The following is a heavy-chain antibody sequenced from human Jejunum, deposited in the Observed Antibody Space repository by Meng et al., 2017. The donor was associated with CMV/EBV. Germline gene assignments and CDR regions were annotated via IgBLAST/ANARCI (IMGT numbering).Heavy chain of an antibody. V-gene: IGHV3-30-3*01. D-gene: IGHD2-15*01. CDR2: ISYAGTNI. CDR1: SRNC. J-gene: IGHJ4*02. Sequence: SRNCMSWVRQAPGKGLEWVSIISYAGTNIKYADSLEGRFTISRDNSKNTLYLQLDSLRPEDTAVYYCARPQTTFYHATSKSAFDLWGPGTLVTVSS. CDR3: ARPQTTFYHATSKSAFDL.